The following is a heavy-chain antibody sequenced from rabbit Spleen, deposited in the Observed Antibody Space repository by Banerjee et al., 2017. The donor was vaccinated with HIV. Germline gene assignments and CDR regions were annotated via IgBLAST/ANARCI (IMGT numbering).Heavy chain of an antibody. CDR3: ARDGAGGSYFAL. CDR1: GFDLSSYYY. J-gene: IGHJ6*01. CDR2: IYTGSGST. V-gene: IGHV1S45*01. Sequence: QEQLEESGGGLVKPEGSLTLTCKAFGFDLSSYYYMCWVRQAPGKGLEWIACIYTGSGSTYYASWAKGRFTISKTSSTTVTLQMTSLTAADTATYFCARDGAGGSYFALWGPGTLVTVS. D-gene: IGHD8-1*01.